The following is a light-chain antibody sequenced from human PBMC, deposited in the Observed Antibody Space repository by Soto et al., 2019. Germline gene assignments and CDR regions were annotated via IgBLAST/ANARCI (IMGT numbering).Light chain of an antibody. CDR3: QQRSVWPIT. CDR1: QGIGDT. Sequence: EVVLTQSPATLSLSPVEGVTLSCRASQGIGDTLAWYQHKPGQTPRLLIYDASNRATGVPARFSGSGSGTDFTLTISGLEPEDFAVYYCQQRSVWPITFGQGTRLEI. J-gene: IGKJ5*01. V-gene: IGKV3-11*01. CDR2: DAS.